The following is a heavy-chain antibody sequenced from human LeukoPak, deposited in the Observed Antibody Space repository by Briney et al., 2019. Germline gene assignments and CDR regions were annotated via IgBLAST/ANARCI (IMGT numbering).Heavy chain of an antibody. D-gene: IGHD3-10*01. J-gene: IGHJ1*01. V-gene: IGHV4-59*01. Sequence: SETLSLTCSVSVGSISGYQWSLMRQPPGKGLEWIGYVSYNGNTNYNPSLKSRVTISVDTSKNQFSLRLRSVSAADTAVYYCARQSYGTGNSWGQGTLVTVSS. CDR3: ARQSYGTGNS. CDR2: VSYNGNT. CDR1: VGSISGYQ.